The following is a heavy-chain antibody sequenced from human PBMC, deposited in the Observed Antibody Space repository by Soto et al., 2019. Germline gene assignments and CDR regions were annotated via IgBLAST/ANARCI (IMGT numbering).Heavy chain of an antibody. CDR3: PTAVGYSSGWYVDY. V-gene: IGHV1-24*01. Sequence: GASVKVACKVSGYTLTELSMHWVRQAPGKGLEWMGGFEPEDGETIYAQKVQGRVTMTEGTSTDTAYMELSSLRSEDTAVYYCPTAVGYSSGWYVDYWGQGTLFTVSS. CDR2: FEPEDGET. J-gene: IGHJ4*02. CDR1: GYTLTELS. D-gene: IGHD6-19*01.